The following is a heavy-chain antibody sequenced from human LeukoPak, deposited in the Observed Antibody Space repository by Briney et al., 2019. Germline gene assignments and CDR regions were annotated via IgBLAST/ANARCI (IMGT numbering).Heavy chain of an antibody. CDR2: VYYSGST. Sequence: SETLSLTCTVSGGSISSSSLYWDWIRQPPGKGLEWIGTVYYSGSTYYNPSPKSRVTISVDTSKNQFSLELSSVTAADTAVYYCARNASSIGAGAFDIWGQGTMVTVSS. V-gene: IGHV4-39*01. CDR3: ARNASSIGAGAFDI. D-gene: IGHD2-2*01. J-gene: IGHJ3*02. CDR1: GGSISSSSLY.